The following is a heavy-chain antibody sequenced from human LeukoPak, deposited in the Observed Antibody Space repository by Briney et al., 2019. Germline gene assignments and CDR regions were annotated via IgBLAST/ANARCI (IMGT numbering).Heavy chain of an antibody. CDR1: GGSISSYY. J-gene: IGHJ4*02. CDR2: IYYSGST. Sequence: PSETLSLTCTVSGGSISSYYWSWIRQPPGKGLEWIGYIYYSGSTNYNPSLKSRVTISVDTSKNQFSLKLSSVTAADTAVYYCARTDRSGWYYFDYWGQGTLVTVSS. D-gene: IGHD6-19*01. V-gene: IGHV4-59*01. CDR3: ARTDRSGWYYFDY.